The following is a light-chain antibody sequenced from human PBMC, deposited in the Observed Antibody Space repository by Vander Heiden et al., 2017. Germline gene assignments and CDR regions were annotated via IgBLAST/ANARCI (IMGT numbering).Light chain of an antibody. CDR3: QQNYSIPYT. CDR2: TAS. J-gene: IGKJ2*01. V-gene: IGKV1-39*01. CDR1: QSINSY. Sequence: DDKMIQSPSALSASVGDRGTITYRVSQSINSYLNWYQQKPGKAPKLLIYTASSLQSGVPSRFSGSGSGTDFTLTISSLQAEDVATYYCQQNYSIPYTFGQGTELEIK.